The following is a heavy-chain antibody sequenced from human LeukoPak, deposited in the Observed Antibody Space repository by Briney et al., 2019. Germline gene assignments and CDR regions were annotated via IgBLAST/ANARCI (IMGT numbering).Heavy chain of an antibody. CDR1: GYTFTGYY. V-gene: IGHV1-2*02. CDR3: ARDLVVVVAATVDRRWFDP. J-gene: IGHJ5*02. Sequence: GASVKVSCKASGYTFTGYYMHWVRQAPGQGLEWMGWINPNSGGTNYAQKFQGRVTMTRDTSISTAYMELSRLRSDDTAVYYCARDLVVVVAATVDRRWFDPWGQGTLVIVSS. D-gene: IGHD2-15*01. CDR2: INPNSGGT.